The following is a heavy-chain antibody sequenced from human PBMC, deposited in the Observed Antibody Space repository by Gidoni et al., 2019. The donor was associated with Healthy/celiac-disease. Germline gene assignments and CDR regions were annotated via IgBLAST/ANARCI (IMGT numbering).Heavy chain of an antibody. CDR2: IRSEAYGGKT. CDR1: GFTFCDYA. V-gene: IGHV3-49*05. J-gene: IGHJ3*02. D-gene: IGHD4-17*01. CDR3: TRGSDYGVLEEYAFDI. Sequence: EVQLVESGGGLVKPGRPLRLACTASGFTFCDYAMSWFRQAPGKGLEWVGFIRSEAYGGKTEYAAYEKGRLTISRDDSKSIAYLQMNSLKTEDTAVYYCTRGSDYGVLEEYAFDIWGQGTMVTVSS.